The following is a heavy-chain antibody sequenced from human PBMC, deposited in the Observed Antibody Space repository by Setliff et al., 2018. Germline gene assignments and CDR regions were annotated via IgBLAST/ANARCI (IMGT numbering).Heavy chain of an antibody. Sequence: SETLSLTCTVSGGSINNYYWSWIRQPAGKGLEWIGRVYSNVGTNFSPSLKSRVTMSVDASKNQISLKLMSVTAADTAVYYCASRNSDGGPEYFQHWGQGALVTVSS. CDR2: VYSNVGT. D-gene: IGHD1-26*01. J-gene: IGHJ1*01. CDR3: ASRNSDGGPEYFQH. CDR1: GGSINNYY. V-gene: IGHV4-4*07.